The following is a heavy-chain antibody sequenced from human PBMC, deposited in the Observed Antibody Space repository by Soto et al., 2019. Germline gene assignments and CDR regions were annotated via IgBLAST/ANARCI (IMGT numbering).Heavy chain of an antibody. Sequence: QVQLVQSGAEVKKPGSSVKVSCKASGGTFSSYTISWARQAPGRGLEWMGRIIPILGIANYAQKFQGRVTITADKSTSTAYMELSSLRSEDTAVYYCARDRGVSDYYYYGMDVWGQGTTVTVSS. J-gene: IGHJ6*02. CDR3: ARDRGVSDYYYYGMDV. V-gene: IGHV1-69*08. CDR1: GGTFSSYT. CDR2: IIPILGIA. D-gene: IGHD1-26*01.